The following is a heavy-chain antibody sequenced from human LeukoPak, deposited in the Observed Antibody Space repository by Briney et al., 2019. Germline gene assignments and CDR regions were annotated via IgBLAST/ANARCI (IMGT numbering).Heavy chain of an antibody. D-gene: IGHD3-22*01. CDR2: IYYSGST. V-gene: IGHV4-59*01. Sequence: SETLSLTCTVSGGSISSYYWNWIRQAPGKGLEWIGCIYYSGSTNYNPSLKSRVTISVGTSKNQFSLKLSSVTAADTAVYYCARWGGYYDSSGYPRGHAFDIWGQGTMVTVSS. CDR1: GGSISSYY. J-gene: IGHJ3*02. CDR3: ARWGGYYDSSGYPRGHAFDI.